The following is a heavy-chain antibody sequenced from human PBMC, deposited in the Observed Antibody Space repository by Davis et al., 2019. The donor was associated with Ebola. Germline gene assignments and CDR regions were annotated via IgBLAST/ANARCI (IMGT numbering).Heavy chain of an antibody. V-gene: IGHV4-61*01. CDR3: ATLNTISGVLIGNWFDP. CDR1: GGSVSSGSHY. J-gene: IGHJ5*02. Sequence: PSETLSLTCTVSGGSVSSGSHYWSWLRQPPGKGLEWIGYIYYTGSTNYNPSLKSRVTISVDTSKNQFSLKLSSVTAADTAVYYCATLNTISGVLIGNWFDPWGQGTLVTVSS. D-gene: IGHD3-3*01. CDR2: IYYTGST.